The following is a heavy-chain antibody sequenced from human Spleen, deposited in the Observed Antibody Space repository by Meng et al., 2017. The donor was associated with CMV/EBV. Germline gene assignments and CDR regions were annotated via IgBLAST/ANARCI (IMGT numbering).Heavy chain of an antibody. J-gene: IGHJ4*02. CDR2: IYYIGNT. CDR1: GGSISNSAYY. D-gene: IGHD3-10*01. V-gene: IGHV4-39*07. CDR3: ARSYGSGSYYDY. Sequence: GSLRLSCSVSGGSISNSAYYWGWVRQPPGKGLEWIGSIYYIGNTEHNPSLRSRVIISVDRSQNQFSLKLSSVTAADTAVYYCARSYGSGSYYDYWGQGTLVTVSS.